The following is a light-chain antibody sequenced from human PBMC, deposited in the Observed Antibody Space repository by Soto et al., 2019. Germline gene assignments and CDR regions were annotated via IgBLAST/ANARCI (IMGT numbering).Light chain of an antibody. CDR1: QSFSSSY. CDR2: GAS. Sequence: EIVLTQSPGTLSLSPGERATLSCRASQSFSSSYLAWYQLKPGQAPRLLIYGASSRATGIPDRFSGSGSGPDFTLTISRLEPEDSAVYYCLQRNSWPPLFTFGPGTKVDIK. V-gene: IGKV3D-20*02. J-gene: IGKJ3*01. CDR3: LQRNSWPPLFT.